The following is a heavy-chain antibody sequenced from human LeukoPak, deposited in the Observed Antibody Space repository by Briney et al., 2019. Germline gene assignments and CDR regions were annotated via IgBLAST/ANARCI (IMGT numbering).Heavy chain of an antibody. Sequence: GSVKVSCKASGYTFTSYGISWVRQAPGQGLEWMGWISAYNGNTNYAQKLQGRVTMTTDTSTSTAYMELRSLRSDDTAVYYCARDLPTPYYYDSSGYYSPFDYWGQGTLVTVSS. CDR3: ARDLPTPYYYDSSGYYSPFDY. J-gene: IGHJ4*02. D-gene: IGHD3-22*01. CDR2: ISAYNGNT. V-gene: IGHV1-18*01. CDR1: GYTFTSYG.